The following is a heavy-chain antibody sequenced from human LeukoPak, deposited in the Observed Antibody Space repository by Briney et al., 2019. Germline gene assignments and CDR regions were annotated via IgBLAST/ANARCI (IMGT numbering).Heavy chain of an antibody. J-gene: IGHJ4*02. Sequence: GGSLRLSCAASGFTFSSYSMNWVRQAPGKGLEWVANIKQDGSEKYYVDSVKGRFTISRDNAKNSLYLQMNSLRAEDTAVYYCARDWLVSVPLDYWGQGTLVTVSS. CDR3: ARDWLVSVPLDY. CDR1: GFTFSSYS. CDR2: IKQDGSEK. D-gene: IGHD6-19*01. V-gene: IGHV3-7*01.